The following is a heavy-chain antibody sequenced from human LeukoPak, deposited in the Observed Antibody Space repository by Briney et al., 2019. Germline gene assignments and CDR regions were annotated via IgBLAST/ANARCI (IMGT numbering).Heavy chain of an antibody. CDR2: TYYRSTWYN. J-gene: IGHJ4*02. Sequence: SQTLSLTCAISGDSVSSKSAIWNWIRQSPSRGLEWLGRTYYRSTWYNDYAVSVKSRITINPDTSKNQFSLQLNSVTTEGTATYFCVRGGAIRVTGMTPFDYWGQGTLVTVSS. D-gene: IGHD1-20*01. CDR3: VRGGAIRVTGMTPFDY. V-gene: IGHV6-1*01. CDR1: GDSVSSKSAI.